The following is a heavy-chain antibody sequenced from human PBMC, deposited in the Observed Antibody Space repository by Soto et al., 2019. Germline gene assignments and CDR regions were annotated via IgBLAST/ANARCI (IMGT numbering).Heavy chain of an antibody. V-gene: IGHV4-38-2*01. CDR3: VSVGQQWQQIDF. D-gene: IGHD6-19*01. J-gene: IGHJ4*02. CDR1: GYSITRNYY. CDR2: IYHSGTT. Sequence: PSESLSLTCAVSGYSITRNYYWGWIRQPPGKGLEWIGIIYHSGTTYYTASLKSRVTFSVDTSKNQFSLKLNSVTAADTAVYYCVSVGQQWQQIDFWGLGTLVTGSS.